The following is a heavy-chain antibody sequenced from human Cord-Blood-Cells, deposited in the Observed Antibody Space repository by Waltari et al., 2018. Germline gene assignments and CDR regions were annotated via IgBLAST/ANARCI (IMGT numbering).Heavy chain of an antibody. V-gene: IGHV1-8*01. J-gene: IGHJ4*02. D-gene: IGHD6-19*01. CDR2: MNPTRGKP. Sequence: QVQLVQSGAEVKKPGASVQVSCKASGYTFTSYDINWVRWATGQGLEWMGWMNPTRGKPANEQKSRGRVTMTRNTPKSTAYMGLTSLESKDTACYYCARGKIALAYYFAYWGQGTLVTVSS. CDR1: GYTFTSYD. CDR3: ARGKIALAYYFAY.